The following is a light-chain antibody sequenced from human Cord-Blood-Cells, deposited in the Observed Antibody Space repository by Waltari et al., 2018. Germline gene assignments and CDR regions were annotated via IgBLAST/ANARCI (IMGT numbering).Light chain of an antibody. V-gene: IGKV1D-8*03. CDR2: AAS. CDR1: QCISSY. J-gene: IGKJ2*01. CDR3: QQYYSFPYT. Sequence: VIWMTQSPSLLSASTGDRVTISCRMSQCISSYLAWYQQKPGKAPELLIYAASTLQSGVPSRFSGGGSGTDFTLTISCLQSEDFATYYCQQYYSFPYTFGQGTKLEIK.